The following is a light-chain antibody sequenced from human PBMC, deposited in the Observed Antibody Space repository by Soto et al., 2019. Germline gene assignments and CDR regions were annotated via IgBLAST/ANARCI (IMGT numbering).Light chain of an antibody. CDR2: RAV. V-gene: IGKV3D-15*01. Sequence: EIVLTQPPCTLSLSPGDVATPSCRASQSVRNDHVAWYQQKTGQAPRLLISRAVTRAIGIPDRFSGSGSGTEFTLTISSLQSEDFAVYYCQQYNNWPPTFGQGTEVDIK. J-gene: IGKJ1*01. CDR3: QQYNNWPPT. CDR1: QSVRND.